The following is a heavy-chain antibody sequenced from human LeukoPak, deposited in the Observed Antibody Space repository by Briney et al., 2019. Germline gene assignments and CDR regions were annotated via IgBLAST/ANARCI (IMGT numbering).Heavy chain of an antibody. J-gene: IGHJ4*02. CDR2: IYHSGST. CDR1: GGSISSSNW. V-gene: IGHV4-4*02. D-gene: IGHD5-18*01. Sequence: SGTLSLTCAVSGGSISSSNWWSWVRQPPGQGLEWIGEIYHSGSTNYNPSLKSRVTISVDKSKNQFSLKLSSVTAADTAVYYCARVDSTYGYAGGNYFDSWGQGTLVTVSS. CDR3: ARVDSTYGYAGGNYFDS.